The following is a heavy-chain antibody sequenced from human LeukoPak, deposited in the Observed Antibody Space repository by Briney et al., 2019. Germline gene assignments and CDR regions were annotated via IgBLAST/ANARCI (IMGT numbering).Heavy chain of an antibody. Sequence: ASVKVSCKASGYSFSTYGVSWVRQAPGQGLEWMGWISAHNGNTIYAQSFQGRVTMTTGTSTNTAYMELRSLRSDDTAIFYCARDWGGIEVTGSQFDYWGQGTLVTVSS. J-gene: IGHJ4*02. CDR2: ISAHNGNT. V-gene: IGHV1-18*01. D-gene: IGHD6-19*01. CDR1: GYSFSTYG. CDR3: ARDWGGIEVTGSQFDY.